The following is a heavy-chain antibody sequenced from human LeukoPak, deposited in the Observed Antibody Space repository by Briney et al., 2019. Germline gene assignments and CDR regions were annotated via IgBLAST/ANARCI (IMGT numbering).Heavy chain of an antibody. J-gene: IGHJ3*02. CDR1: GFTFSNAW. V-gene: IGHV3-15*01. Sequence: GGSLRLSCAASGFTFSNAWMSWVRQAPGKGLEWVGRIKSKTDGGTTDYAAPVKGRFTISRDDSKNTLYLQMNSLKTEDTAVYYCATDGFHDYGDYDPDAFDIWGQGTMVTVSS. D-gene: IGHD4-17*01. CDR3: ATDGFHDYGDYDPDAFDI. CDR2: IKSKTDGGTT.